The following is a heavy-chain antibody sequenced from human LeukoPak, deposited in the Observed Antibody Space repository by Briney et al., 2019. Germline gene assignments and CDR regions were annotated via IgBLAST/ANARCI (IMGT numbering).Heavy chain of an antibody. Sequence: GGSLRLSCAASGFTFSSYWMNWVRQAPGKGLVWVSRIASDGSSTTYADSVKGRFSISRDNAKNTLYLQMNSLRVEDTAVYYCAKGYSGLIMYALDVWGQGTRVTVSS. D-gene: IGHD1-26*01. J-gene: IGHJ3*01. V-gene: IGHV3-74*01. CDR3: AKGYSGLIMYALDV. CDR1: GFTFSSYW. CDR2: IASDGSST.